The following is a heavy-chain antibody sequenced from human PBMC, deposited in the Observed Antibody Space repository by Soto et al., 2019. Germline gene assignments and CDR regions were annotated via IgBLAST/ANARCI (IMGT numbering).Heavy chain of an antibody. Sequence: PSETLSLTCAVYGGSFSGYYWSWIRQPPGKGLEWIGEINHSGSTNYNPSLKSRVTISVDTSKNQFSLKLSSVTAADTAVYYCAREGPYSRSSGYYFDYWGQGTPVTVSS. V-gene: IGHV4-34*01. CDR3: AREGPYSRSSGYYFDY. J-gene: IGHJ4*02. D-gene: IGHD6-6*01. CDR1: GGSFSGYY. CDR2: INHSGST.